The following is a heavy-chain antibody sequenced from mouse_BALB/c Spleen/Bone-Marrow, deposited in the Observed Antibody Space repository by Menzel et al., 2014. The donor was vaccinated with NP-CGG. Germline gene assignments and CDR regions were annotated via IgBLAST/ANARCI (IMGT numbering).Heavy chain of an antibody. CDR3: ARKDYDEAWFAY. V-gene: IGHV2-6-4*01. CDR2: IWGGGST. Sequence: VMLVESGPGLVAPSQSLSIPCTVSGFSLSRYSLHWVRQPPGKGLEWLGMIWGGGSTDYNSALKSRLSISKDNSKSQVFLKMNSPQSDDIAMYYCARKDYDEAWFAYWGQGTLATVSA. CDR1: GFSLSRYS. D-gene: IGHD2-4*01. J-gene: IGHJ3*01.